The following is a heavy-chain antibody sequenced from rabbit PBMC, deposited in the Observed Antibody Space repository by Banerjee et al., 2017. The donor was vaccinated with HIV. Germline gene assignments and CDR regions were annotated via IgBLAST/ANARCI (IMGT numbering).Heavy chain of an antibody. CDR3: ARDVGIDVYRFSL. J-gene: IGHJ4*01. Sequence: QEQLVESGGGLVQPGGSLKLSCKASGFDFSNYGVSWVRQAPGKGLEWIGYIEPIFGNTYYANWVNGRFTISKTSSTTVTLQMTSLTTADTATYFCARDVGIDVYRFSLWGPGTLVTVS. CDR1: GFDFSNYG. V-gene: IGHV1S39*01. D-gene: IGHD4-2*01. CDR2: IEPIFGNT.